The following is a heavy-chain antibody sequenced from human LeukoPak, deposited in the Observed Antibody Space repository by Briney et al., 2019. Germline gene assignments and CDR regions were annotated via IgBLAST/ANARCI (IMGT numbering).Heavy chain of an antibody. D-gene: IGHD6-25*01. V-gene: IGHV3-21*06. Sequence: GESLRLSCTASGFTFSDCDMNWFRQAPGKGLQWVSSISYMGDHRYYADSAKGRFTISRDNAKNSLYLQMDNLRAADTAVYYCGKAFPPLRVAAAGDYWGQGTLVTVSS. CDR2: ISYMGDHR. CDR3: GKAFPPLRVAAAGDY. CDR1: GFTFSDCD. J-gene: IGHJ4*02.